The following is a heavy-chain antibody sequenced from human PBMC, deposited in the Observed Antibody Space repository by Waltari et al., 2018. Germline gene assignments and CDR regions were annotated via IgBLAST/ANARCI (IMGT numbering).Heavy chain of an antibody. V-gene: IGHV1-2*02. J-gene: IGHJ4*02. D-gene: IGHD2-21*02. Sequence: QVQLVQSGAEVKKPGASVKVSCKASGYTFTDYYMHWVRQAPGQGLEWMGWINPNSGGTNDAQKVQGRVTMTRDTSISTAYMDVSRLRSDDTAVYYCARKRTVYYFDYWGQGTLVTVSS. CDR1: GYTFTDYY. CDR2: INPNSGGT. CDR3: ARKRTVYYFDY.